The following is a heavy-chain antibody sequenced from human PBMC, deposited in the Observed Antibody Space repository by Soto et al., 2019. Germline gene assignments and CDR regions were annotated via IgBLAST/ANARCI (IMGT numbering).Heavy chain of an antibody. Sequence: EVQLLESGGGLVQPGGSLRLSCAASGFTFSSYAMSWVRQAPGKGLEWVSAISGSGGSTYYADSVKGRFTISRDNSKNTLYLQMNSLRAEDMAVYYCAKDRGSSSWYMWYFDLWGRGTLVTVSS. CDR1: GFTFSSYA. J-gene: IGHJ2*01. CDR2: ISGSGGST. V-gene: IGHV3-23*01. CDR3: AKDRGSSSWYMWYFDL. D-gene: IGHD6-13*01.